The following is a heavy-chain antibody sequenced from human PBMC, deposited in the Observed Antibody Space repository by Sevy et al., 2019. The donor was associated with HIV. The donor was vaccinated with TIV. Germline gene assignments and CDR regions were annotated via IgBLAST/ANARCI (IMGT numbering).Heavy chain of an antibody. CDR3: AREPYFFDKSGYYWDY. J-gene: IGHJ4*02. V-gene: IGHV3-9*01. CDR1: GFTFDDYA. Sequence: GGSLRLSCAASGFTFDDYAMHWVRQAPGKGLEWVSGISWNSGSIGYADSVKGRFTISRDNAKNSLYLQMNSLRAEDTALYYCAREPYFFDKSGYYWDYWGQGALVTVSS. CDR2: ISWNSGSI. D-gene: IGHD3-22*01.